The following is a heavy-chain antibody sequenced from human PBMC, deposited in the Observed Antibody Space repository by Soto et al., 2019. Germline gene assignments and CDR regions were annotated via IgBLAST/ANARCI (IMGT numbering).Heavy chain of an antibody. D-gene: IGHD1-26*01. CDR2: ISYDGSNK. J-gene: IGHJ6*02. Sequence: PGGSPRLSCAASGFTFSSYGMHWVRQAPGKGLEWVAVISYDGSNKYYADSVKGRFTISRDNSKNTLYLQMNSLRAEDTAVYYCAKDRLGSARGSGYYYYGMDVWGQGTTVTVSS. CDR1: GFTFSSYG. CDR3: AKDRLGSARGSGYYYYGMDV. V-gene: IGHV3-30*18.